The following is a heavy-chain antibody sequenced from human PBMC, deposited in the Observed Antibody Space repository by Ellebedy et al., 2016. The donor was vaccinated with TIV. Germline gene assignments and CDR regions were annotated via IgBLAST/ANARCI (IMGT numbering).Heavy chain of an antibody. CDR2: IFYTRTT. Sequence: SETLSLXXSVSGGSISSSNSYWGWILQPPGKGLEWMWTIFYTRTTYYNPSLKRRVTISVDTSKHEFFLMLSSVTAADTALYYCARCGSGRCYKVPFDYWGQGTLVTVSS. D-gene: IGHD3-10*01. J-gene: IGHJ4*02. V-gene: IGHV4-39*01. CDR3: ARCGSGRCYKVPFDY. CDR1: GGSISSSNSY.